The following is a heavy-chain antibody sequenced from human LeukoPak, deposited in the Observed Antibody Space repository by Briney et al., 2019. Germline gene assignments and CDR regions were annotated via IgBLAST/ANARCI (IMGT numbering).Heavy chain of an antibody. CDR3: AAIAVAGTWDDY. J-gene: IGHJ4*02. Sequence: ASVKVSCKVSGYTLTELSMHWVRQAPGKGLEWMGGFDPEDGETIYAQKFQGRVTMTEDTSTDTAYMELSSLRSEDTAVYYCAAIAVAGTWDDYWGQGTLVTVSS. D-gene: IGHD6-19*01. CDR1: GYTLTELS. CDR2: FDPEDGET. V-gene: IGHV1-24*01.